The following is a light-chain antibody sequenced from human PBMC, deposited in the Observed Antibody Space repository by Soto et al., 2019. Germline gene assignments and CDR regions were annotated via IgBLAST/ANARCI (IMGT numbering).Light chain of an antibody. CDR2: AAS. V-gene: IGKV1-12*01. CDR1: QNIDKW. CDR3: QQARSFPIT. Sequence: IWMTQSPSLLSASTGDRVTITCRASQNIDKWIAWYQQKPGKAPKLLIYAASSLRGGVPSRFSGSGSGTDFTLTISSLRPEDFATYSCQQARSFPITFGQGTRLEIK. J-gene: IGKJ5*01.